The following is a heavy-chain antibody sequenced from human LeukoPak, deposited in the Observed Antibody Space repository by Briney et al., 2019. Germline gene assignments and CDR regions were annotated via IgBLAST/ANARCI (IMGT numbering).Heavy chain of an antibody. CDR2: IIPVLEIK. D-gene: IGHD5-12*01. CDR3: ASYRGGSGYSFDY. V-gene: IGHV1-69*04. Sequence: SVKVSCKASGGTFTSSAFSWVRQAPGQGLEWMGRIIPVLEIKNYAQNFQGRVTITADKSTSTAFLDLRNLTSADTAIYYCASYRGGSGYSFDYWGQGTLVTVSS. CDR1: GGTFTSSA. J-gene: IGHJ4*02.